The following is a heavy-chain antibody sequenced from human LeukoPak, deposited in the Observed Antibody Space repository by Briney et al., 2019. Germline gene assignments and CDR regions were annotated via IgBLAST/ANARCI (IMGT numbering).Heavy chain of an antibody. CDR1: GVSISTYY. V-gene: IGHV4-59*01. D-gene: IGHD1-26*01. Sequence: SETLPLTCSVSGVSISTYYWIWIRQPPAKGLEWMGFFSYSGSTKYNPSLKSRVTMSVDTSKNQFSLKLSSVTAADTAVYYCARMYSGTSYYFDYWGQGTLVTVSS. CDR3: ARMYSGTSYYFDY. CDR2: FSYSGST. J-gene: IGHJ4*02.